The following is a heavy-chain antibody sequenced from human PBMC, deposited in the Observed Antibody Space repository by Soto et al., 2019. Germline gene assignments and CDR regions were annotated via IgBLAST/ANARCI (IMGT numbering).Heavy chain of an antibody. D-gene: IGHD1-26*01. Sequence: ASVEVSCKASGYTLTNYYIHWVRQAPGQGLEWMGIINPSGGSTSYAQKFQGRVTMTRDTSTSTVYMELSSLRSEDTAVYYCARVKNRGTFDYWGQGTLVTVSS. CDR2: INPSGGST. CDR1: GYTLTNYY. J-gene: IGHJ4*02. CDR3: ARVKNRGTFDY. V-gene: IGHV1-46*01.